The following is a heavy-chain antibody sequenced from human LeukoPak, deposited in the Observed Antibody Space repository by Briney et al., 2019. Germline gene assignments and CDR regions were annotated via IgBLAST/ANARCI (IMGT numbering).Heavy chain of an antibody. D-gene: IGHD4-11*01. J-gene: IGHJ6*03. CDR3: ARGPRPLPPESDYSNYRRPPYYYYYYMDV. CDR2: IIPMFGTA. Sequence: ASVKVSCKASGGTFSSYAISWVRQAPGQGLEWMGGIIPMFGTANYAQEFQGRVTITADESTSTAYMELSSLRSEDTAVYYCARGPRPLPPESDYSNYRRPPYYYYYYMDVWGKGTTVTVSS. CDR1: GGTFSSYA. V-gene: IGHV1-69*01.